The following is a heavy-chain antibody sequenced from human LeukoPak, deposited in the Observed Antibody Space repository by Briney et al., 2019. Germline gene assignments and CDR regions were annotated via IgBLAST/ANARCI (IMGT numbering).Heavy chain of an antibody. D-gene: IGHD2/OR15-2a*01. CDR2: ISGSGGST. V-gene: IGHV3-23*01. CDR3: AKDNEYLPDFLFDY. J-gene: IGHJ4*02. CDR1: GFTFSSYA. Sequence: QPGGSLRLSSAASGFTFSSYAMSWVRQAPGKGLEWVSAISGSGGSTYYADSVKGRFTISRDNSKNTLYLQMNSLRAEDTAVYYCAKDNEYLPDFLFDYWGQGTLVTVAS.